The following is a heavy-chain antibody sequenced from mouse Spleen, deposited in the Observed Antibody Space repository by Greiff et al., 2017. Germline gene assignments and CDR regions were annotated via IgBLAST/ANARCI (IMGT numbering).Heavy chain of an antibody. CDR2: IDPSDSYT. CDR1: GYTFTSYW. D-gene: IGHD1-1*01. Sequence: QVQLQQPGAELVMPGASVKLSCKASGYTFTSYWMHWVKQRPGQGLEWIGEIDPSDSYTNYNQKFKGKATLTVDKSSSTAYMQLSSLTSEDSAVYYGAATVVVSPYWGQGTTLTVSS. CDR3: AATVVVSPY. V-gene: IGHV1-69*01. J-gene: IGHJ2*01.